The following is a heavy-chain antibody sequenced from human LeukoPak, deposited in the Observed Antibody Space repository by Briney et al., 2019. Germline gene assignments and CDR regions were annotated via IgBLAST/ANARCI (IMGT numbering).Heavy chain of an antibody. D-gene: IGHD3-9*01. CDR3: AGADYDIMTGYYIDY. J-gene: IGHJ4*02. V-gene: IGHV3-48*03. Sequence: PGGSLRLSCAASGFTFSSYEMNWVRQAPGKGLEWVSYISGSGSTKYYADSVKGRFTISRDNAKNSLFLQMNSLRAEDTAVYYCAGADYDIMTGYYIDYWGQGTLVTVSS. CDR2: ISGSGSTK. CDR1: GFTFSSYE.